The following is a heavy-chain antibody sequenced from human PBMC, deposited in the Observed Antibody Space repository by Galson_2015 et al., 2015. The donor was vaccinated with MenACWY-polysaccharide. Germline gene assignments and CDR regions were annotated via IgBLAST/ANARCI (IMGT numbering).Heavy chain of an antibody. D-gene: IGHD3-10*01. CDR1: GFSFSDYW. V-gene: IGHV3-74*01. CDR3: VGPLGRGGTGAYGMDA. J-gene: IGHJ6*02. Sequence: SLRLSCAASGFSFSDYWMHWVRQAPGQGLVWVSRINGDASSTAYADSVKGRFIISRDNAKNTLYLQMNSLKVEDTAVYYCVGPLGRGGTGAYGMDAWGQGTTVTVSS. CDR2: INGDASST.